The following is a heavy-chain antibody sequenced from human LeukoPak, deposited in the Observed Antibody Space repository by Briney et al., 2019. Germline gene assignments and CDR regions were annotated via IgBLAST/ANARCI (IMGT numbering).Heavy chain of an antibody. CDR2: ISGSGGST. Sequence: PGGSLRLSCAASGFTFSSYAMSWVRQVPGKGLEWVSTISGSGGSTDYADSVKGRFTISRDNSKNTLYLQMNSLRAEDTAVYYCAKDRVVCSTTSCYPGFDYWGQGTLVTVPS. CDR1: GFTFSSYA. V-gene: IGHV3-23*01. D-gene: IGHD2-2*01. J-gene: IGHJ4*02. CDR3: AKDRVVCSTTSCYPGFDY.